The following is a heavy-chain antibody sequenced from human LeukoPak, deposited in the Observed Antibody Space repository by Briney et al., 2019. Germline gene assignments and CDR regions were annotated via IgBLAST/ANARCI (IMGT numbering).Heavy chain of an antibody. CDR3: AREGRGYCSSTSCYMQHFDY. Sequence: PGASVKVSCKASGYTFTTYDINWVRQATGQGLEWMGWMNPNSGNTGYAQKFQGRVTITRNTSISTAYMELSSLRSEDTAAYYCAREGRGYCSSTSCYMQHFDYWGQGTLVTVSS. D-gene: IGHD2-2*01. V-gene: IGHV1-8*03. CDR2: MNPNSGNT. CDR1: GYTFTTYD. J-gene: IGHJ4*02.